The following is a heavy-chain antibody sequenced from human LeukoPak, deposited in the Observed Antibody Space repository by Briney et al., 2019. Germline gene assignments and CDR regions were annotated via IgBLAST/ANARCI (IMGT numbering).Heavy chain of an antibody. CDR2: ISGGGGST. Sequence: GGSLRLSCAASGFTFRSYGMSWVRQAPGKGLEWVSAISGGGGSTYYADSVKGRFTISRDNSKNTLYLQMNSLRAEDTAVYYCAKDRVVGTTRDFDYWGQGTLVTVSS. V-gene: IGHV3-23*01. D-gene: IGHD1-26*01. CDR1: GFTFRSYG. J-gene: IGHJ4*02. CDR3: AKDRVVGTTRDFDY.